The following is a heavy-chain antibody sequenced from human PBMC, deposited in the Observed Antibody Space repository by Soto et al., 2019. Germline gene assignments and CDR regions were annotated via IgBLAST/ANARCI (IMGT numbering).Heavy chain of an antibody. J-gene: IGHJ6*02. CDR1: GYTFTSYD. Sequence: QVQLVQSGAEVKKPGASVKVSCKASGYTFTSYDINWVRQATGQGLEWMGWMNPNSGNTGYAQKFQGRVTMTRNTSRSTAYRELSSLRSEDTAVYYCARFHPRGLRDWSNGMDVWGQGTTVTVSS. CDR3: ARFHPRGLRDWSNGMDV. CDR2: MNPNSGNT. V-gene: IGHV1-8*01. D-gene: IGHD5-12*01.